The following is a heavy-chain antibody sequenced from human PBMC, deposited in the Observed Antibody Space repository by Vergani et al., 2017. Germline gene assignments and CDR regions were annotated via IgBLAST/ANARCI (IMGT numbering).Heavy chain of an antibody. J-gene: IGHJ4*02. Sequence: QVQLQESGPGLVKPSGTLSLTCAVSGGSISSSNWWSWVRQPPGKGLEWIGEIYHSGSTNYNPYLKSRVTISVDKSKNQFSLKLSSVTAADTAVYYCARAGGNYDSSGYLSDFDYWGQGTLVTVSS. CDR3: ARAGGNYDSSGYLSDFDY. CDR2: IYHSGST. D-gene: IGHD3-22*01. V-gene: IGHV4-4*02. CDR1: GGSISSSNW.